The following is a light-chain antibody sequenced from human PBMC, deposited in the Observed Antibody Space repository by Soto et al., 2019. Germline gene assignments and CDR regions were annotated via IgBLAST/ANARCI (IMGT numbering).Light chain of an antibody. V-gene: IGKV1-9*01. CDR1: QGISSY. J-gene: IGKJ4*01. CDR2: AAS. CDR3: QQPNGLT. Sequence: DIPLTQSPSFLSASVRDRVTITCRASQGISSYLAWYQQKPGKAPKLLIYAASTLQSGVPSRFSGSGSGTEFTLTISSLQPEDFATYYCQQPNGLTFGGGTKVEIK.